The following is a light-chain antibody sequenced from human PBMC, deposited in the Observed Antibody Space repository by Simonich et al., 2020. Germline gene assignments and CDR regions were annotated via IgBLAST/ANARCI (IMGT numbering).Light chain of an antibody. CDR2: GNS. CDR1: SSNIGAGYD. CDR3: QSYDSSLSGVV. V-gene: IGLV1-40*01. J-gene: IGLJ2*01. Sequence: QSVLTQPPSVSGAPGQRVTISCTGSSSNIGAGYDVHWYQQLPGTAPKLLIYGNSKRPSVVPDRFSGSKSVTSASLAITGLQAEDEADYYCQSYDSSLSGVVFGGGTKLTVL.